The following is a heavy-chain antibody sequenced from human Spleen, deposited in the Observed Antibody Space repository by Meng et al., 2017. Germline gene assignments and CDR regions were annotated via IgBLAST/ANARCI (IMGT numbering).Heavy chain of an antibody. CDR1: GYTFISYD. Sequence: ASVKVSCKASGYTFISYDINWVRQATGQGLEWLGWMNPNSGNTGYAQKFQGRVTMTRDTSISTAYMELSSLRSEDTAVYYCVRISLLMIWDDAFDIWGQGTMVTVSS. CDR2: MNPNSGNT. V-gene: IGHV1-8*01. D-gene: IGHD3-16*02. CDR3: VRISLLMIWDDAFDI. J-gene: IGHJ3*02.